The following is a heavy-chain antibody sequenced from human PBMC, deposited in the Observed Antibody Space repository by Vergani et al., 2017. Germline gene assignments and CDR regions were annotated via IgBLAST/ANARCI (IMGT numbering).Heavy chain of an antibody. V-gene: IGHV1-18*01. CDR3: ARPHGDILPPDPRRLDY. CDR2: MNGYNGNT. J-gene: IGHJ4*02. CDR1: GYSFTSYG. Sequence: QVQLVQSGSEVKKPGASVKVSCKTSGYSFTSYGITWVRQAPGQGLEWMGWMNGYNGNTKYAQNLQGRVTMTTDTSTSTAYMELRSLRSDDTAVYYCARPHGDILPPDPRRLDYWGQGTLVTVSS.